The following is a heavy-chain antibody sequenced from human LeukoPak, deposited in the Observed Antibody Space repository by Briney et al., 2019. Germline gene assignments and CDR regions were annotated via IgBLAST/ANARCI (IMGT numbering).Heavy chain of an antibody. CDR2: INQRGST. CDR3: TRGAFYYDTSGLERVRYFDY. CDR1: GGSFSNYY. J-gene: IGHJ4*02. D-gene: IGHD3-22*01. Sequence: SETLSLTCAVYGGSFSNYYCSWIRQPPGKGLEWIGEINQRGSTNYNPSLKSRVTISIDTSKNQFSLKLNSVTAADTAMYYCTRGAFYYDTSGLERVRYFDYWGQRTLVTVSS. V-gene: IGHV4-34*01.